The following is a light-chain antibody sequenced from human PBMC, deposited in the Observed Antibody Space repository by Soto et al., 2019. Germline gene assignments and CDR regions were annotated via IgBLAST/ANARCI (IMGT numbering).Light chain of an antibody. Sequence: DIQMTESPSTLSGSVGDRVTITCRASQTISSWLAWYQQKPGKAPKLLIYKASTLKSGVPSRFSGSGSGTEFTLTISSLQPDDFATYYCQQYTTAFRTFGQGTKVDIK. V-gene: IGKV1-5*03. CDR1: QTISSW. J-gene: IGKJ1*01. CDR3: QQYTTAFRT. CDR2: KAS.